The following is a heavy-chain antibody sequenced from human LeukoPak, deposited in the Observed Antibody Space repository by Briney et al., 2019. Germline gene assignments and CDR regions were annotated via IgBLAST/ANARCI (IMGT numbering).Heavy chain of an antibody. CDR2: IYYSGST. J-gene: IGHJ4*02. CDR1: GDSISTYY. V-gene: IGHV4-59*12. CDR3: ARDRGFGYYFDY. D-gene: IGHD3-22*01. Sequence: SETLSLTCAVSGDSISTYYWSWIRQPPGKGLEWIGYIYYSGSTNYNPSLKSRVTLSVDTSKNQFFLKLSSVTAADTAVYYCARDRGFGYYFDYWGQGTLVSVSS.